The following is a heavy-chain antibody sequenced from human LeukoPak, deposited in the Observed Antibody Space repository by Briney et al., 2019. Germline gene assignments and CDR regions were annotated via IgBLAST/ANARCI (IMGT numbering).Heavy chain of an antibody. D-gene: IGHD6-19*01. CDR3: ASPAVAGDY. CDR2: IYYSGSA. Sequence: KPSETLSLTCTVSGGSISSSSYYWGWIRQPPGKGLESIESIYYSGSAYYNPSLKSRVTISVDTSKTQFSLKLSSVTAADTAVYYCASPAVAGDYWGQGTLVTVSS. CDR1: GGSISSSSYY. V-gene: IGHV4-39*01. J-gene: IGHJ4*02.